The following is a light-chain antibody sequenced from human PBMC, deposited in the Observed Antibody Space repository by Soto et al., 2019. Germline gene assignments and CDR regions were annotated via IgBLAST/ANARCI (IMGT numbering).Light chain of an antibody. CDR1: QDIGTY. V-gene: IGKV1-8*01. CDR3: QQFYNYPRT. CDR2: DAS. Sequence: AIRITQSPSSFSASTVDRVSITCRATQDIGTYLAWYQQIPGKAPKLLIYDASTLQTGVPSRFSGSGSGTDFTLTISYLQSEDFGTYYCQQFYNYPRTFGQGTKVDIK. J-gene: IGKJ1*01.